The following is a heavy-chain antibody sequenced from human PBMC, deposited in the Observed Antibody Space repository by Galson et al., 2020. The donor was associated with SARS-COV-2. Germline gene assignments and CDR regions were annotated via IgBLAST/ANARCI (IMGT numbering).Heavy chain of an antibody. V-gene: IGHV4-34*01. CDR1: GGSFSGYY. J-gene: IGHJ4*02. CDR3: ARGRIWSREFDY. D-gene: IGHD3-10*01. CDR2: INHSGST. Sequence: SETLSLTCAVYGGSFSGYYWSWIRQPPGKGLEWIGEINHSGSTNYNPSLKSRVTISVDTSKNQFSLKLSSVTAADTAVYYCARGRIWSREFDYWGQGTLVTVSS.